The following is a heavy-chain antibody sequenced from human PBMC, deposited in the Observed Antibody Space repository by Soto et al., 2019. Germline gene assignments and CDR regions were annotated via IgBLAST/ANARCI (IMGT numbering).Heavy chain of an antibody. V-gene: IGHV1-69*13. D-gene: IGHD6-6*01. J-gene: IGHJ4*02. Sequence: SVKVSCKASGGTFSSYAISWVRQAPGQGLEWMGGIIPIFGTANYAQKFQGRVTITADESTSPAYMELSSLRSEDTAVYYCASLYSSSYLTPSRNPPGYYFDYWGQGTLVTVSS. CDR3: ASLYSSSYLTPSRNPPGYYFDY. CDR2: IIPIFGTA. CDR1: GGTFSSYA.